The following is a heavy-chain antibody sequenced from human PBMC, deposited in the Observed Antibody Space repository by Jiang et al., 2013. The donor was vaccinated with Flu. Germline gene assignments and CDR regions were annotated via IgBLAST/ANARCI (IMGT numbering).Heavy chain of an antibody. J-gene: IGHJ6*02. CDR3: ARHEFNV. CDR2: LILVTLIP. V-gene: IGHV5-10-1*01. Sequence: GAEVKKPGESLRISCKGSGYRFTSYWISWVRQMPGKGLEWMGRLILVTLIPTTARPSKATSPSQLTSPSALPTCSGAALKASDTAMYYCARHEFNVWGQGTTVTVSS. D-gene: IGHD3-10*01. CDR1: GYRFTSYW.